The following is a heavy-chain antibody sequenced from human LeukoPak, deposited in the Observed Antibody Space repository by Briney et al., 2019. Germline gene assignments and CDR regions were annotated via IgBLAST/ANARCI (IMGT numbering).Heavy chain of an antibody. CDR2: IYYSGST. J-gene: IGHJ3*02. CDR1: GGSISSYY. CDR3: AREGAVAGSSHAFDI. Sequence: SETLSLTCTVSGGSISSYYWSWIRQPPGKGLEWIGYIYYSGSTNYNPSLKSRVTISVDTSKNQFSLKLSSVTAADTAVYYCAREGAVAGSSHAFDIWGQGTMVTVSS. V-gene: IGHV4-59*12. D-gene: IGHD6-19*01.